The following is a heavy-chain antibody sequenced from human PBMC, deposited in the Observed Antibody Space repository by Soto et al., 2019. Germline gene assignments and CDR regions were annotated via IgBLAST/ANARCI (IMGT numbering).Heavy chain of an antibody. CDR3: ARLSGYSLGFDY. CDR1: GGSFSGYY. Sequence: PSETLSLTCAVYGGSFSGYYWSWIRQPPGKGLEWIGEINHSGSTNYNPSLKSRVTISVDTSKNQFSLKLSSVTAADTAVYYCARLSGYSLGFDYWGQGTLVTVS. V-gene: IGHV4-34*01. CDR2: INHSGST. D-gene: IGHD5-18*01. J-gene: IGHJ4*02.